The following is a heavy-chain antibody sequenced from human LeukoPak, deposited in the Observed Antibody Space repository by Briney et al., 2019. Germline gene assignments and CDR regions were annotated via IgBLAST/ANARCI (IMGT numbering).Heavy chain of an antibody. CDR2: MNPNSGNT. CDR1: GYTFTTYG. J-gene: IGHJ3*02. D-gene: IGHD5-18*01. CDR3: AGEPYSYALNDAFDI. V-gene: IGHV1-8*03. Sequence: ASVKVSCKTSGYTFTTYGINWVRQAPGQGLEWMGWMNPNSGNTGYAQKFQGRVTITRNTSISTAYMELSSLRSEDTAVYYCAGEPYSYALNDAFDIWGQGTMVTVSS.